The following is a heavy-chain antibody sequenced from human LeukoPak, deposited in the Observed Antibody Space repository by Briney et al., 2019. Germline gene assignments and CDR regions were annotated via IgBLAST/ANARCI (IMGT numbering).Heavy chain of an antibody. J-gene: IGHJ3*02. V-gene: IGHV3-21*04. CDR2: ISSSSSYI. CDR3: ARETWRGYSYGPDAFDI. D-gene: IGHD5-18*01. Sequence: PGGSLRLSCAASGFTFSSYSMNWVRQAPGKGLEWVSSISSSSSYIYYADSVKGRFTISRDNAKNSLYLQMNSLRAEDTAVYYCARETWRGYSYGPDAFDIWGQGTMVTVSS. CDR1: GFTFSSYS.